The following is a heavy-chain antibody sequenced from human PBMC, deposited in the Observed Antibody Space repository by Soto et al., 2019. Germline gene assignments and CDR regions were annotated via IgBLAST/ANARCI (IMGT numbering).Heavy chain of an antibody. CDR1: GDSFTSYD. Sequence: ASVKVSCKACGDSFTSYDINWVRQATGQGLEWMGWMNPNSGNTGYAQKFQGRVTMTRNTSISTAYMELSSLRSEDTAVYYCARADYYDRSGYLLPCGYWGQGTLVT. V-gene: IGHV1-8*01. CDR2: MNPNSGNT. J-gene: IGHJ4*02. CDR3: ARADYYDRSGYLLPCGY. D-gene: IGHD3-22*01.